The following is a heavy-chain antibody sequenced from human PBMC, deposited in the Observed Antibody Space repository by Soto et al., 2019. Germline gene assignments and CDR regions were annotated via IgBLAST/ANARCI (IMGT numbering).Heavy chain of an antibody. Sequence: SETLSLTCAVSGASISSGGYYWSWIRRHPGKGLEFIGYIYNTGGTTYNPSLKSRITISLDTSKNHFSLRLRSVSAADTAMYYCARVNFYASYGYRHGPYYVDYWGQGPLVTVSS. CDR3: ARVNFYASYGYRHGPYYVDY. V-gene: IGHV4-31*11. CDR1: GASISSGGYY. CDR2: IYNTGGT. J-gene: IGHJ4*02. D-gene: IGHD3-16*01.